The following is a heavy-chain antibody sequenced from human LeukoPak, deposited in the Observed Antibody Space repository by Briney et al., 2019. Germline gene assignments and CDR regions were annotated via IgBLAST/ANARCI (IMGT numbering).Heavy chain of an antibody. V-gene: IGHV1-8*01. CDR3: ARGALFYYGTNGLFWLDP. Sequence: ASVKVSCKASGYTFTSYDINWVRQATGQGLEWMGWMNPNSGNTDYAQKFQGRVTMTRDTSINTAYMELSSLTSDDTAVYYCARGALFYYGTNGLFWLDPWGPGTLVTVSS. D-gene: IGHD2-8*01. J-gene: IGHJ5*02. CDR2: MNPNSGNT. CDR1: GYTFTSYD.